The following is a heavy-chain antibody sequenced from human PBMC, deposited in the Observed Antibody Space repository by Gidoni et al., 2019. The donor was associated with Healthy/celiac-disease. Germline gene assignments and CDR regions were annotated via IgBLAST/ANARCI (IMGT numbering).Heavy chain of an antibody. Sequence: QITLKESGPTLVKPTQTLTLTCPFSGFSLSTSGVGVGWIRQPPGKALEWLALIYWNDDKRYSPSLKSRLTITKDTSKNQVVLTMTNMDPVDTATYYCAHTRITMVRGVIKYRDYYGMDVWGQGTTVTVSS. J-gene: IGHJ6*02. CDR1: GFSLSTSGVG. D-gene: IGHD3-10*01. CDR2: IYWNDDK. CDR3: AHTRITMVRGVIKYRDYYGMDV. V-gene: IGHV2-5*01.